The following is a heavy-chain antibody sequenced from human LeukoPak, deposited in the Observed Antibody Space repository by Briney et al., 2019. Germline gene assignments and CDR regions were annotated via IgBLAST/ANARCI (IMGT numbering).Heavy chain of an antibody. CDR1: GYTFTSYD. J-gene: IGHJ6*03. CDR2: MNPNSGNT. CDR3: ARVHVGAPDYYMDV. V-gene: IGHV1-8*03. D-gene: IGHD1-26*01. Sequence: ASVKVSCKASGYTFTSYDINLVRQATGQGLEWMGWMNPNSGNTGYAQKFQGRVTITRNTSISTAYMELSSLRPEDTAVYYCARVHVGAPDYYMDVWGKGTTVTVSS.